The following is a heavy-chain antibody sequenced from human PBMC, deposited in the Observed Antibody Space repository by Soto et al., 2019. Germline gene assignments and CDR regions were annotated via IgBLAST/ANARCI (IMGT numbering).Heavy chain of an antibody. J-gene: IGHJ2*01. D-gene: IGHD4-17*01. CDR3: ATPNFTVTTEYWYFDL. V-gene: IGHV1-69*01. Sequence: QVQLVQSGAEVKKPGSSVKVSCKASGGTFSSYAISWVRQAPGQGLEWMGGIIPIFGTANYAQKFQGRVTITADESTSTAYMELSSLRSEDTAVYYRATPNFTVTTEYWYFDLWGRGTLVTVSS. CDR1: GGTFSSYA. CDR2: IIPIFGTA.